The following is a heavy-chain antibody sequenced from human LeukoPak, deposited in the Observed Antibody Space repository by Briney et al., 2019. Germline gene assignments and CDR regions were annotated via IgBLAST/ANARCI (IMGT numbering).Heavy chain of an antibody. J-gene: IGHJ3*01. V-gene: IGHV3-53*04. Sequence: GGSLRLSCAASGFTFSSYSMNWVRQAPGKGLEWVSAIYADGYTRDAASVKGRFSISRHNSKNTVYLQMDNLRPEDTAAYYCARDRRGEKDFDVWGPGTMATVSS. CDR3: ARDRRGEKDFDV. CDR2: IYADGYT. CDR1: GFTFSSYS.